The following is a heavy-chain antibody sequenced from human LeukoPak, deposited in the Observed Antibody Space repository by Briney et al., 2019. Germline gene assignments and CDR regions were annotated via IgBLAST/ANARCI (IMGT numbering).Heavy chain of an antibody. V-gene: IGHV1-69*06. CDR1: GGTFTSYA. J-gene: IGHJ4*02. CDR2: IIPIFGTA. CDR3: ARDLYYGSGSYHNLDD. D-gene: IGHD3-10*01. Sequence: SVKVSCKASGGTFTSYAISWVRQAPGHGLEWMGGIIPIFGTANYAQKFQGRVTITADKSTSTAYMELSSLISEETAVYYCARDLYYGSGSYHNLDDWGQGTLVTVSS.